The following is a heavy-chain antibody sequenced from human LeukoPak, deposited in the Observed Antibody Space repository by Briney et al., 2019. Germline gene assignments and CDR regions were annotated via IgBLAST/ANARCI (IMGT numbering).Heavy chain of an antibody. Sequence: GASVKVSCKASGYTFTGYYMHWVRQAPGQGLEWMGWINPNSGGTNYAQKFQGRVTMTRDTSISTAYMELSRLRSDDTAVYYCARVLGELGYYYYMDVWGKGTTVTVSS. CDR1: GYTFTGYY. CDR3: ARVLGELGYYYYMDV. D-gene: IGHD7-27*01. J-gene: IGHJ6*03. V-gene: IGHV1-2*02. CDR2: INPNSGGT.